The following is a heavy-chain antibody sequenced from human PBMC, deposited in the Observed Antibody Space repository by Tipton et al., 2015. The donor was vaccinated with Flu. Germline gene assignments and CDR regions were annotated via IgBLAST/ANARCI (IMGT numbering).Heavy chain of an antibody. V-gene: IGHV4-38-2*01. CDR1: GYSISSGYY. CDR2: IYYSGST. CDR3: ARTDIAVAGYFFDY. Sequence: TLSLTCAVSGYSISSGYYWGWIRQPPGKGLEWIGYIYYSGSTYYNPSLKSRVTISVDTSKNQFSLKLSSVTAADTAVYYCARTDIAVAGYFFDYWGQGTLVPVSS. D-gene: IGHD6-19*01. J-gene: IGHJ4*02.